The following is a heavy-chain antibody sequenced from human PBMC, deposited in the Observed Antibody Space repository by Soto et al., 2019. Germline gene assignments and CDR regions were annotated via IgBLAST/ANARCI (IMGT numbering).Heavy chain of an antibody. CDR1: GGTFSSYA. J-gene: IGHJ6*02. V-gene: IGHV1-69*01. CDR2: IIPIFGTA. Sequence: QVQLVQSGAEVKKPGSSVKVSCKASGGTFSSYAISWVRQAPGQGLEWMGGIIPIFGTANYAQKFQGRVTITADESTSTAYMEPSSLRSEDTAVYYCARDSYGYYYYGMDVWGQGTTVTVSS. CDR3: ARDSYGYYYYGMDV. D-gene: IGHD5-18*01.